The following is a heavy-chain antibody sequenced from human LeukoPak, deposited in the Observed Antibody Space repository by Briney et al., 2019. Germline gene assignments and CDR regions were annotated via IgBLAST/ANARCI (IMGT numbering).Heavy chain of an antibody. CDR3: ASAGGTMIVERRAFDI. Sequence: GASVKVSCKASGYTFTSYGISWVRQAPGQGLEWMGWISAYNGNTNYAQKLQGRVTMTTDTSTSTAYMELRSLRSGDTAVYYCASAGGTMIVERRAFDIWGQGTMVTVSS. V-gene: IGHV1-18*01. CDR2: ISAYNGNT. J-gene: IGHJ3*02. D-gene: IGHD3-22*01. CDR1: GYTFTSYG.